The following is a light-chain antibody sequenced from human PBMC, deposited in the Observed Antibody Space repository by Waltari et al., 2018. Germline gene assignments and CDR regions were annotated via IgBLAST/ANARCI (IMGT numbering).Light chain of an antibody. V-gene: IGKV1-39*01. CDR3: QQSDNTPRT. CDR2: AAS. J-gene: IGKJ1*01. Sequence: DIQMTQSPSSLSASVGDRVTITCRASQSISSYLNWYQQKPGKAPNLLIYAASSLQSGVPSRCSGSGSGTDFTLTISSLQPEDFATYYCQQSDNTPRTFGQGTKVEIK. CDR1: QSISSY.